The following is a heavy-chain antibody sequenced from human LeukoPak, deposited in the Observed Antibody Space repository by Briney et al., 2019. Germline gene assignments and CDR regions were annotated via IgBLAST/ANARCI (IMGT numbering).Heavy chain of an antibody. D-gene: IGHD1-26*01. V-gene: IGHV3-7*01. Sequence: GGSLRLSCAASGFTFSTYWMSWVRQAPGKGLEWVANIKQDGSEKYYLDSVKGRFTISRDNGNNSMYLQMNSLRAEDAAVYYCARWAGGHYDYWGQGTLVTVSS. J-gene: IGHJ4*02. CDR1: GFTFSTYW. CDR2: IKQDGSEK. CDR3: ARWAGGHYDY.